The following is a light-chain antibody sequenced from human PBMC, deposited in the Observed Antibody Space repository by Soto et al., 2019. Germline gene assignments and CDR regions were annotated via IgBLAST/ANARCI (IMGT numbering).Light chain of an antibody. CDR1: QDISNS. J-gene: IGKJ1*01. V-gene: IGKV1-27*01. CDR2: DAS. CDR3: QKYNSAPWT. Sequence: DIQMTQSPSSLSASVGDRVTITCQASQDISNSLNWYQQKPGKAPKLLIYDASNLETGVPSRFSGSGSGTDFTLTISSLQPEDVATYYCQKYNSAPWTFGQGTKVDI.